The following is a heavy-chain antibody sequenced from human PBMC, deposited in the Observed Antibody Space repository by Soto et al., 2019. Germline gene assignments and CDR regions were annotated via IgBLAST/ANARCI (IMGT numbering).Heavy chain of an antibody. Sequence: GESLKISCKGSGYSFTTYWIAWVRQMPGKGLEYMGIIYPGDSDTRYSPSFQGQVTISADKSISTAYLQWSSLKASDTAMYYCAREPEHYNYGMDVWGQGTTVTVSS. CDR1: GYSFTTYW. CDR3: AREPEHYNYGMDV. V-gene: IGHV5-51*01. CDR2: IYPGDSDT. J-gene: IGHJ6*02.